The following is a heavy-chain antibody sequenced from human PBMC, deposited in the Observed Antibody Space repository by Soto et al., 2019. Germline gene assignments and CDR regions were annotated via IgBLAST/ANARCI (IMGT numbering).Heavy chain of an antibody. V-gene: IGHV3-33*01. Sequence: QVQLVESGGGVVQPGRSLRLSCAASGFTFSSYGMHWVRQAPGKGLEWVAVIWYDGSNKYYADSVKGRFTISRDNSKNTLYMQMDRLRVEDTAVYYCARGDDSGRAEWGQGTLVTVSS. J-gene: IGHJ4*02. CDR3: ARGDDSGRAE. CDR1: GFTFSSYG. CDR2: IWYDGSNK. D-gene: IGHD3-10*01.